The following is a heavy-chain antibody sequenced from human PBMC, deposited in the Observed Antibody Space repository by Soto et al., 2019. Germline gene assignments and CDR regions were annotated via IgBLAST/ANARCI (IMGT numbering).Heavy chain of an antibody. J-gene: IGHJ4*02. CDR1: GFSINTNYY. CDR3: ARSPQYSSGWNGGFDY. Sequence: SETLSLTCTVSGFSINTNYYWGWIRQPPGKGLEWIGSIWHSGSVYYNPSLKSRVTMSIDTSKNQFSLKLSSVTAADTAVYYCARSPQYSSGWNGGFDYWGQGTLVTVSS. CDR2: IWHSGSV. D-gene: IGHD6-19*01. V-gene: IGHV4-38-2*02.